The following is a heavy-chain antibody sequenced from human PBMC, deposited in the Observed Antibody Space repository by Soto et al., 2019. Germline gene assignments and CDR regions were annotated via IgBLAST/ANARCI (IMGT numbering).Heavy chain of an antibody. Sequence: ASVKVSCKTSGYSFTGYYIHWIRQAPGQGLEWMGWINPNSGDTNFSQEFQGRVTMTSDTSITTAYVELTRLRSDDTAVYYCARREQWLENFDYWGQGTLVTVSS. V-gene: IGHV1-2*02. D-gene: IGHD6-19*01. J-gene: IGHJ4*02. CDR1: GYSFTGYY. CDR3: ARREQWLENFDY. CDR2: INPNSGDT.